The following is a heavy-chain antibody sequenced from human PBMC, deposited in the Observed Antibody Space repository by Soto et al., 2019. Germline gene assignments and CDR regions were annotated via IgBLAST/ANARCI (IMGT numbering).Heavy chain of an antibody. CDR3: ARDHPDYGDEVYYYYYMDV. Sequence: ASVKVSCKASGYTFTSYGISWVRQAPGQGLEWMGWISAHNGNTNYAQKLQGRVTMTTDTSTSTAYMELRSLRSDDTAVYYCARDHPDYGDEVYYYYYMDVWGKGTTVTVSS. D-gene: IGHD4-17*01. CDR1: GYTFTSYG. V-gene: IGHV1-18*01. J-gene: IGHJ6*03. CDR2: ISAHNGNT.